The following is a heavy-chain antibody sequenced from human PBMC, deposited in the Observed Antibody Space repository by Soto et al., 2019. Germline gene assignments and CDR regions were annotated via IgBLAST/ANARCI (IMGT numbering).Heavy chain of an antibody. CDR3: TTSGGWFGDY. CDR2: IKSKTDGGTT. V-gene: IGHV3-15*07. CDR1: GFTFSNAW. D-gene: IGHD3-10*01. Sequence: EVQLVESGGGLVKPGGSLRLSCVASGFTFSNAWMNWVRQAPGKGLEWVDRIKSKTDGGTTDYAAPVKGRFTISRDDSKNTLYLQMNSLKTEDTAVYYCTTSGGWFGDYWGQGTLVTVSS. J-gene: IGHJ4*02.